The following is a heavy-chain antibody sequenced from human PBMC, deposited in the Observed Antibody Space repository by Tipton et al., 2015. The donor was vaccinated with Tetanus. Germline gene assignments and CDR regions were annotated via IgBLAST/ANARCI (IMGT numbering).Heavy chain of an antibody. CDR3: ARPLVTRLLEDYYYGMDV. J-gene: IGHJ6*02. V-gene: IGHV1-69*01. CDR1: GGTFSSYA. Sequence: QSGPEVKKPGSSVKVSCKASGGTFSSYAISWVRRAPGQGLEWMGGIIPIFGTANYAQKFQGRVTITADESTSTAYMELSSLRSEDTAVYYCARPLVTRLLEDYYYGMDVWGQGTTVTVSS. CDR2: IIPIFGTA. D-gene: IGHD2-21*02.